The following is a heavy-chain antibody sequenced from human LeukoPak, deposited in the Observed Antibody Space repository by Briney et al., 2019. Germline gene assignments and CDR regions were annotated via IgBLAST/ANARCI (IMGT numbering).Heavy chain of an antibody. CDR1: GFTFSSYA. CDR2: ISGSGGST. D-gene: IGHD6-13*01. CDR3: AKGNRASSWYYFDY. V-gene: IGHV3-23*01. J-gene: IGHJ4*02. Sequence: GGSLRLSCAASGFTFSSYAMSWVRQAPGKGLEWVSAISGSGGSTYYADSVKGRFTISRDNSKNTLYLQMNSLRAEDTAVYHCAKGNRASSWYYFDYWGQGTLVTVSS.